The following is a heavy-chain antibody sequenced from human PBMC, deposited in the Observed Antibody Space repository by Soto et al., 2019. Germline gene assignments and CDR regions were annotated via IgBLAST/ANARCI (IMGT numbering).Heavy chain of an antibody. CDR1: GFTFSSYA. V-gene: IGHV3-30-3*01. CDR2: ISYDGSNK. J-gene: IGHJ5*02. Sequence: QVQLVESGGGVVQPGRSLRLSCAASGFTFSSYAMHWVRQAPGKGLEWVAVISYDGSNKYYADSVKGRFTISRDNSKNTLYLQMNSLRAEDTAVYYSARPNPSAYDFWSGYHQSYGFDPWGLGTLVTVSS. D-gene: IGHD3-3*01. CDR3: ARPNPSAYDFWSGYHQSYGFDP.